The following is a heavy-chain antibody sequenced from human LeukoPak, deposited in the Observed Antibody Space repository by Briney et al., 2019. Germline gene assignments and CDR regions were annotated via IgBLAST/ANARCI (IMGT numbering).Heavy chain of an antibody. D-gene: IGHD3-22*01. J-gene: IGHJ4*02. CDR1: GGSISSGDYY. CDR3: ARHSSGYNGTDY. CDR2: IYYSGST. Sequence: SETLSLTRTVSGGSISSGDYYWSWIRQPPGKGLEWIGYIYYSGSTYYNPSLKSRVTISVDTSKNQFSLKLSSVTAADTAVYYCARHSSGYNGTDYWGQGTLVTVSS. V-gene: IGHV4-30-4*08.